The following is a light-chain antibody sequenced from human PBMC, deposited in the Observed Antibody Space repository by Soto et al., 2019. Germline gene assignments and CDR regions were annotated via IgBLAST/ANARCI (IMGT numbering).Light chain of an antibody. J-gene: IGKJ5*01. Sequence: EVVLTQSPATLSVSPGERATLSCRDSQSVGSLLAWYQQKPGQAPRLLIYGASTRATNLAGRFSGSGSGTEFTLTISSLQSEDFGVYYCQQYNDWPISVGQGTRLE. CDR2: GAS. CDR3: QQYNDWPIS. CDR1: QSVGSL. V-gene: IGKV3-15*01.